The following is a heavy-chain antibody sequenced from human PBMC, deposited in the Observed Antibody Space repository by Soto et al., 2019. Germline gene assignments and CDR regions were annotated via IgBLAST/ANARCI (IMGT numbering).Heavy chain of an antibody. D-gene: IGHD3-3*01. CDR3: ASQTPHPKPNYDGPRYCFDY. J-gene: IGHJ4*01. CDR2: IYNSGST. CDR1: GGSSINSSYY. Sequence: LETLSLTYTFSGGSSINSSYYWGWIRQPPGKGLEWIGSIYNSGSTYYNPSLKSRVTISVDTSKNQFSLKLSSVTAADTAVYYCASQTPHPKPNYDGPRYCFDYWGQGTLGTVSS. V-gene: IGHV4-39*01.